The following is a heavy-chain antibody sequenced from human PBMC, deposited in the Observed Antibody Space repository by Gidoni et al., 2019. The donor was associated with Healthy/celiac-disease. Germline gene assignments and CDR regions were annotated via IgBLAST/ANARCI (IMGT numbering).Heavy chain of an antibody. D-gene: IGHD6-13*01. Sequence: QLQLQESGPGLVKPSETLSLTCTVSGGSISSSSYYWGWIRQPPGKGLEWIGSIYYSGSTYYNPSLKSRVTISVDTSKNQFSLKLSSVTAADTAVYYCARHSSSWYEFDPWGQGTLVTFSS. CDR3: ARHSSSWYEFDP. CDR2: IYYSGST. J-gene: IGHJ5*02. CDR1: GGSISSSSYY. V-gene: IGHV4-39*01.